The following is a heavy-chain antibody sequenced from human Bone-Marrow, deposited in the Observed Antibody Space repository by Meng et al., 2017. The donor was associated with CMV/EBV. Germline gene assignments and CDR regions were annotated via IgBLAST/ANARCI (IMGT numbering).Heavy chain of an antibody. CDR3: SRGWGSYVDYYYYGMDV. CDR1: GFTFGDYA. Sequence: GESLKIPCTASGFTFGDYALSWVRQPPGKGLEWVGFIRSKAYGGTTETAASVKGRFTISRDDSKSIAYLQMNSLKTEDTAVCYCSRGWGSYVDYYYYGMDVWGQGTTVTVSS. D-gene: IGHD3-16*01. J-gene: IGHJ6*02. V-gene: IGHV3-49*04. CDR2: IRSKAYGGTT.